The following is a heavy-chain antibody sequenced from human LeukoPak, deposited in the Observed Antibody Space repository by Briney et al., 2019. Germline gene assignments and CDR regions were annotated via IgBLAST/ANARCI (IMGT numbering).Heavy chain of an antibody. CDR1: GGSFSGYY. J-gene: IGHJ3*02. CDR2: IKHSGST. D-gene: IGHD3-22*01. V-gene: IGHV4-34*01. CDR3: ARVYYYDSSGYHTYDAFDI. Sequence: SETLSLTCAVYGGSFSGYYWSWIRQPPGKGLEWIGEIKHSGSTNYDPSLKSRVTISVDTSKNQFSLKLSSVTAADTAVYYCARVYYYDSSGYHTYDAFDIWGQGTMDTVSS.